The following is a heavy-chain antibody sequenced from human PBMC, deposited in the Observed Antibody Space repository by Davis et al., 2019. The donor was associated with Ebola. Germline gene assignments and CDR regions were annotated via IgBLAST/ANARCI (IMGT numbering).Heavy chain of an antibody. V-gene: IGHV3-33*01. Sequence: PGGSLRLSCAASGFPFSSYGMHWVRQGPGKGLEWVALIWYDGSNKYYADSVKGRFTISRDNSKNTLYLQMNSLRAEDTAVYYCARIHDGSAEDYWGQGTLVTVSS. CDR3: ARIHDGSAEDY. J-gene: IGHJ4*02. D-gene: IGHD3-22*01. CDR1: GFPFSSYG. CDR2: IWYDGSNK.